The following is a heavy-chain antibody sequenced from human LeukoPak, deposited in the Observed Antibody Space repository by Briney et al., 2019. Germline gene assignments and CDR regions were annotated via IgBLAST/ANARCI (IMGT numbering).Heavy chain of an antibody. CDR1: GYTFTSCY. D-gene: IGHD6-13*01. J-gene: IGHJ4*02. Sequence: GASVKVSCKASGYTFTSCYMHWVRQAPGQGLEWMGIINPSGCSTSYAQKFQGRVTMTRDTSTSTVYMELSSLRSEDTAVYYCASSIRDSSSWYGGDSSGPGDYWGQGTLVTVSS. CDR2: INPSGCST. CDR3: ASSIRDSSSWYGGDSSGPGDY. V-gene: IGHV1-46*01.